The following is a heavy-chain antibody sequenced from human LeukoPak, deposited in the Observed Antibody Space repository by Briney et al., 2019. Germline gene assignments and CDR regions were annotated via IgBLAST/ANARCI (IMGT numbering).Heavy chain of an antibody. Sequence: GGSLRLSCAASGFTFGSYAMSWVRQAPGKGLEWVAVIWYDGSNKYYADSVKGRFTISRDNSKNTLYLQMNSLRAEDTAVYYCARGGDSSSWYNWFDPWGQGTLVTVSS. J-gene: IGHJ5*02. CDR3: ARGGDSSSWYNWFDP. CDR1: GFTFGSYA. V-gene: IGHV3-33*08. D-gene: IGHD6-13*01. CDR2: IWYDGSNK.